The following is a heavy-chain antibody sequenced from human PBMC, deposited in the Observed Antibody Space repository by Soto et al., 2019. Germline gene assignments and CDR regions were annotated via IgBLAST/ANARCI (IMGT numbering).Heavy chain of an antibody. D-gene: IGHD6-13*01. V-gene: IGHV3-15*01. CDR1: GFTFSNAW. CDR3: TTTFYNSSWYDYFRFVP. J-gene: IGHJ5*02. CDR2: IKSKGVGGTT. Sequence: GGSLRLSCAASGFTFSNAWMKWVRQAPGKGLEWVGRIKSKGVGGTTDYAAPVKGRFTISRDDSKNTIYLQMNSLKSEDTAVYYCTTTFYNSSWYDYFRFVPWGQGTLVTFPQ.